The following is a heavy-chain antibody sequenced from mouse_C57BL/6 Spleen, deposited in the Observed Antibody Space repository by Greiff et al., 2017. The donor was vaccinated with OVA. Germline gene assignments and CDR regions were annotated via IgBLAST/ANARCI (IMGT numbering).Heavy chain of an antibody. D-gene: IGHD1-3*01. CDR1: GYAFTNYL. Sequence: VQLQQSGAELVRPGTSVKVSCKASGYAFTNYLIEWVKQRPGQGLEWIGVINPGSGGTNYNEKFKGKAKLTADKSSSTAYLQLSSLTSEDSAVYFCARAWTSGSSEYFDYWGQGTTLTVSS. V-gene: IGHV1-54*01. CDR2: INPGSGGT. CDR3: ARAWTSGSSEYFDY. J-gene: IGHJ2*01.